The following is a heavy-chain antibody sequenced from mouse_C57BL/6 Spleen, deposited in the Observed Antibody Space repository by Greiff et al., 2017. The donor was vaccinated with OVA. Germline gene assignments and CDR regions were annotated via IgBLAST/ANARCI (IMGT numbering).Heavy chain of an antibody. Sequence: QVQLQQPGAELVMPGASVKLSCKASGYTFTSYWMHWVKQRPGQGLEWIGEIDPSDSFTNYNQKFKGKSTLTVAKSSSTAYMQLSSLSSEDCAVNYYASSSYDCGREYFDVWGTGTTVTVSS. D-gene: IGHD1-1*01. J-gene: IGHJ1*03. V-gene: IGHV1-69*01. CDR2: IDPSDSFT. CDR3: ASSSYDCGREYFDV. CDR1: GYTFTSYW.